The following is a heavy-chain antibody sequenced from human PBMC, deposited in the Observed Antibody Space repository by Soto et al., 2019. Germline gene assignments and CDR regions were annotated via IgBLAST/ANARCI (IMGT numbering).Heavy chain of an antibody. CDR3: ARARLSRSWWFDP. CDR2: IYYSGST. V-gene: IGHV4-59*01. D-gene: IGHD3-10*01. Sequence: QVQLQESGPGLVKPSETLSLTCTVSGGSISSYYWSWIRQPPGKGLEWIGYIYYSGSTNYNPSLKSRDTISVDTSKNQFSLKLSSVTAADTAVYYCARARLSRSWWFDPWGQGTLVTVSS. CDR1: GGSISSYY. J-gene: IGHJ5*02.